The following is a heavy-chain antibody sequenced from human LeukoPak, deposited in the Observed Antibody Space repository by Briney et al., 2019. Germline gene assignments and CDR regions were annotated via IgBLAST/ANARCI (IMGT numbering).Heavy chain of an antibody. Sequence: GGSLRLSCAASGFTFSSYGMHWVRQAPGKGLEWVAVIWYDGSNKYYADSVKGRFTISRDNSKNTLYLQMNSLRAEDTAVYYCARVQATYYAYIWGSYRWSYFDYWGQGTLVTVSS. J-gene: IGHJ4*02. V-gene: IGHV3-33*01. CDR3: ARVQATYYAYIWGSYRWSYFDY. D-gene: IGHD3-16*02. CDR1: GFTFSSYG. CDR2: IWYDGSNK.